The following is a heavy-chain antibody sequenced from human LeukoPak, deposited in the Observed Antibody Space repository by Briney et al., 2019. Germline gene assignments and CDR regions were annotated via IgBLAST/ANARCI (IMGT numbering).Heavy chain of an antibody. Sequence: SETLSLTCAVYGGSFSGYYWSWLRQPPGKGLEWIGEINHSGSTNYNPSLKSRVTISVDTSKNQFSLKLSSVTAADTAVYYCAKEMATIPGAFDTWGQGTMVTVSS. CDR2: INHSGST. J-gene: IGHJ3*02. CDR1: GGSFSGYY. D-gene: IGHD5-24*01. CDR3: AKEMATIPGAFDT. V-gene: IGHV4-34*01.